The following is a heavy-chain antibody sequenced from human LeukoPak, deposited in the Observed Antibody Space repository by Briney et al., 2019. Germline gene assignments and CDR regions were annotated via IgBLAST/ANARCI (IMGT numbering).Heavy chain of an antibody. CDR2: IYTSGTT. CDR1: DGSITGYY. V-gene: IGHV4-4*07. CDR3: ARGSRVMATMFDY. Sequence: SETLSLTCTVSDGSITGYYWSWIRQPAGKGLEWIGRIYTSGTTNYNPSLKSRVTMSVYTSRNQFSLNLSSVTAADTAVYFCARGSRVMATMFDYWGQGTLVTVSS. J-gene: IGHJ4*02. D-gene: IGHD5-24*01.